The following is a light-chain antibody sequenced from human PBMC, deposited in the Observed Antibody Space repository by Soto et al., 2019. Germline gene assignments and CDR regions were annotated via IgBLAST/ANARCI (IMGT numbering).Light chain of an antibody. CDR1: QSITNTY. CDR2: GAS. CDR3: QQYGYLVT. Sequence: EIVLAQSPGTRSLSPGERATHACSASQSITNTYLAWHNQKPGRAHRLLNYGASSRATGIPDRFRGSGSGTDLNLTISRLEPEDFAMYYCQQYGYLVTFGGGPQV. J-gene: IGKJ4*01. V-gene: IGKV3-20*01.